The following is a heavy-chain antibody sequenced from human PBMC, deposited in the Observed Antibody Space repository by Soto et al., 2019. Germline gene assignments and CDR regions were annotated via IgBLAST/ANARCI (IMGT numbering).Heavy chain of an antibody. D-gene: IGHD2-2*01. J-gene: IGHJ6*02. CDR2: ISAYNGNT. CDR3: ARDHCSSTSCPLDYGMDV. Sequence: ASVKVSCKASGYTFTKFGISWVRQAPGQGLEWMGWISAYNGNTNYAQKLQGRVTMTTDTSTSTAYMELRSLRSDDTAVYYCARDHCSSTSCPLDYGMDVWGQGTTVTVSS. V-gene: IGHV1-18*01. CDR1: GYTFTKFG.